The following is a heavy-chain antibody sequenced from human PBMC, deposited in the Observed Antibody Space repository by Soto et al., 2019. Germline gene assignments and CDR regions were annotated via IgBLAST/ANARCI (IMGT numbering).Heavy chain of an antibody. J-gene: IGHJ6*02. D-gene: IGHD3-10*01. V-gene: IGHV1-69*06. CDR1: GGIFSSFT. CDR3: ATHGATTMARGAMKHYYYVMDV. Sequence: GASVKVSFKASGGIFSSFTISWVRQAPGQGLEWLGGIIPIFDTPTYAQNFQGRVTITADKSTNTVYMELSSLRSEDTAVYYCATHGATTMARGAMKHYYYVMDVWGQGTTVTVSS. CDR2: IIPIFDTP.